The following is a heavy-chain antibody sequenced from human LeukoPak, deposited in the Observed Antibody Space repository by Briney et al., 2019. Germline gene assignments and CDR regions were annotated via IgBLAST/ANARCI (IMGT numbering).Heavy chain of an antibody. CDR1: GGTFSSYA. J-gene: IGHJ4*02. CDR3: ARASLVAGPLEYYFDY. V-gene: IGHV1-69*13. CDR2: IIPIFGTA. Sequence: SVKVSCKASGGTFSSYAISWVRQAPGQGLEWMGGIIPIFGTANYAQKFQGRVTITADESTSTAYMELSSLRSEDTAVYYCARASLVAGPLEYYFDYWGQGTLVTVSS. D-gene: IGHD6-19*01.